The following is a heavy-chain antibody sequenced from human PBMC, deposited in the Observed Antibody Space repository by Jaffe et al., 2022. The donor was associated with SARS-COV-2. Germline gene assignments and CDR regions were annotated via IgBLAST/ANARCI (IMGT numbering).Heavy chain of an antibody. Sequence: EVQLAESGGGLVKPGGSLRLSCAASGLTFSKAWMSWVRQAPGKGLEWVGRIKSKTSGGATEYAAPVKGRFTISRDDSLNTLHLQMNSLKSEDTAVYYCTTDIGDSWYNIPSYGFDIWGHGTVVTVSS. J-gene: IGHJ3*02. CDR1: GLTFSKAW. D-gene: IGHD1-1*01. V-gene: IGHV3-15*01. CDR3: TTDIGDSWYNIPSYGFDI. CDR2: IKSKTSGGAT.